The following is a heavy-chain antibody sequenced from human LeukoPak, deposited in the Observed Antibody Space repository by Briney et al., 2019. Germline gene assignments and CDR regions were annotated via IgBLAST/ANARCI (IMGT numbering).Heavy chain of an antibody. CDR2: ISSSSSHI. J-gene: IGHJ3*02. CDR1: GFTFSSYS. V-gene: IGHV3-21*01. CDR3: ARAVYGFDAFDI. D-gene: IGHD4-17*01. Sequence: GGSLRLSCAASGFTFSSYSMNWVRQAPGKGLEWVSSISSSSSHIYYADSVKGRFTISRDNAKNSLYLQMNSLRAEDTAVYYCARAVYGFDAFDIWGQGTMVTVSS.